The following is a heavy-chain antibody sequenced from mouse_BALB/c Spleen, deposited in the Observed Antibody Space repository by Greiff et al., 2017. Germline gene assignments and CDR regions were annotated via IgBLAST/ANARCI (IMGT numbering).Heavy chain of an antibody. CDR3: ARSDGYNYAMDY. J-gene: IGHJ4*01. D-gene: IGHD2-3*01. Sequence: LEESGPELVRPGVSVKISCKGSGYTFTDYAMHWVKQSHAKSLEWIGVISTYYGNTNYNQKFKGKATMTVDKSSSTAYMELARLTSEDSAIYYCARSDGYNYAMDYWGQGTSVTVSS. V-gene: IGHV1-67*01. CDR2: ISTYYGNT. CDR1: GYTFTDYA.